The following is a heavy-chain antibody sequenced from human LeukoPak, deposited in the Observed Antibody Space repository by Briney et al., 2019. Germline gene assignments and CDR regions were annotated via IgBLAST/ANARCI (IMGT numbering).Heavy chain of an antibody. V-gene: IGHV1-18*01. D-gene: IGHD2-2*01. CDR3: ARDSSIVVVPAATQNWFDP. CDR2: ISAYNGNT. CDR1: GYTFTRYG. J-gene: IGHJ5*02. Sequence: GASVKVSCKASGYTFTRYGISWVRQAPGQGLEWMGWISAYNGNTNYAQKLQGRVTMTTDTSTSTAYMELRSLRSDDTAVYYCARDSSIVVVPAATQNWFDPWGQGTLVTVSS.